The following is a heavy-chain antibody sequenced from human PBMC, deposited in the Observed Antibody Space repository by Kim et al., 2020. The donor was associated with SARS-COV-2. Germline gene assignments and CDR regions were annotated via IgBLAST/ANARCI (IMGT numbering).Heavy chain of an antibody. CDR1: GGSVSSGSYY. V-gene: IGHV4-61*01. CDR2: IYYSGST. J-gene: IGHJ4*02. CDR3: ARGLAGVVTALFDY. Sequence: SETLSLTCTVSGGSVSSGSYYWSWIRQPPGKGLEWIGYIYYSGSTNYNPSLKSRVTISVDTSKNQFSLKLSSVTAADTAVYYCARGLAGVVTALFDYWGQGTLVTVSS. D-gene: IGHD2-21*02.